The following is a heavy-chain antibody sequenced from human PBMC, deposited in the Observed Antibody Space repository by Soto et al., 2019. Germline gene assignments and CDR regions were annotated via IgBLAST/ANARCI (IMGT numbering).Heavy chain of an antibody. CDR2: LYDNGNT. CDR1: GFTVSNNY. D-gene: IGHD7-27*01. V-gene: IGHV3-53*01. J-gene: IGHJ4*02. Sequence: EVQLVESGGGLIQPGGSLRLSCAASGFTVSNNYMSWVRQAPGKGLECVSILYDNGNTYYADSVKGRFTISRDNSLNTLYLQMNRLRADDTAVYYWTMLGIYAYWGQGTLVTVSS. CDR3: TMLGIYAY.